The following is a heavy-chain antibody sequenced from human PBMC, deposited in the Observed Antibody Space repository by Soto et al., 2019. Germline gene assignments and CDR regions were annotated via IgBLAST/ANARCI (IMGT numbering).Heavy chain of an antibody. J-gene: IGHJ4*02. V-gene: IGHV3-33*01. CDR1: GFTFSSYG. CDR2: IWNGGGNK. CDR3: ARDKFLLSY. Sequence: QVQLVESGGGVVQPGRSLRLSCTASGFTFSSYGMHWVRQAPGKGLEWVGIIWNGGGNKYYADSVKGRFTISRDNSKNTLYLQMNSLRAEDTAVYYCARDKFLLSYWGQGTLVTVSS. D-gene: IGHD2-15*01.